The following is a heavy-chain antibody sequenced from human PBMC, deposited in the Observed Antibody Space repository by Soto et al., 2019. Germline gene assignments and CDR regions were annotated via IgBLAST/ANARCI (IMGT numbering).Heavy chain of an antibody. D-gene: IGHD1-1*01. CDR2: ISAYNGNT. CDR3: ARAHGKGTFDY. V-gene: IGHV1-18*01. Sequence: ASVKVSCKASGYTFTCYGISWVRQAPGQGLEWMGWISAYNGNTNYAQKLQGRVTMTTDTSISTAYMELSRLRSDDTAVYYCARAHGKGTFDYWGQGTLVTVSS. J-gene: IGHJ4*02. CDR1: GYTFTCYG.